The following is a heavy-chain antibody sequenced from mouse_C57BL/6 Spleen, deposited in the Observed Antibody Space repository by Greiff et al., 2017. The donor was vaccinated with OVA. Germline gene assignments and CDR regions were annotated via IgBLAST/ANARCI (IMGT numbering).Heavy chain of an antibody. V-gene: IGHV1-50*01. Sequence: QVQLQQPGAELVKPGASVKLSCKASGYTFTSYWMQWVKQRPGQGLEWIGEIDPSDSYTNYNQKFKGKATLTVDTSSSTAYMQLSSLTSEDSAVYYCARWDDYERNYFDYWGQGTTLTVSS. D-gene: IGHD2-4*01. CDR3: ARWDDYERNYFDY. J-gene: IGHJ2*01. CDR1: GYTFTSYW. CDR2: IDPSDSYT.